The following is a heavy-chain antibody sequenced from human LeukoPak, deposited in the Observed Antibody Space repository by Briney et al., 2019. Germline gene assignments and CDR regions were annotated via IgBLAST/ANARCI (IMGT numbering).Heavy chain of an antibody. CDR2: MNPNSGNT. Sequence: ASVKVSCKASGYTFTSYDINWVRHATGQGLEWMGWMNPNSGNTGYAQKFQGRVTMTRNTSISTAYMELSSLRSEDTAVYYCARGFNRITMVRGVYYFDYWGQGTLVTVSS. CDR1: GYTFTSYD. D-gene: IGHD3-10*01. J-gene: IGHJ4*02. V-gene: IGHV1-8*01. CDR3: ARGFNRITMVRGVYYFDY.